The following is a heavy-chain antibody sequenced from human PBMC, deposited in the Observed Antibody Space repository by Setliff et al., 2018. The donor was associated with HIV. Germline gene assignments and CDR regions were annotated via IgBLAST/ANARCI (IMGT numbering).Heavy chain of an antibody. CDR3: ARGRSPHQETNAYYLPSADY. J-gene: IGHJ4*02. CDR2: ISYDGSNT. Sequence: QAGGSLRLSCAASGFSFSMYSMVWVRQAPGKGLEWIATISYDGSNTFYGDSVKGRFTISRDNPRNMLYLQMRSLTPEDRAVYYCARGRSPHQETNAYYLPSADYWGQGTLVTVSS. CDR1: GFSFSMYS. D-gene: IGHD3-16*01. V-gene: IGHV3-30*04.